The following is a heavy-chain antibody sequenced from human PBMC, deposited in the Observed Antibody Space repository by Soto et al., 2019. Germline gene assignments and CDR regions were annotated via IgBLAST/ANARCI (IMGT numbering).Heavy chain of an antibody. J-gene: IGHJ3*01. D-gene: IGHD3-16*01. CDR2: IIPSFNET. V-gene: IGHV1-69*12. CDR3: ATVGGESKGAFDV. CDR1: GGTFSNYI. Sequence: QVQLVQSGAEVKKPGSSVKVSCKASGGTFSNYIFTWVRQAPGQGPVWVGGIIPSFNETSHAPNFRGRVTITADETTSTLYMYVSSLRADDTAMYYCATVGGESKGAFDVWGQGTLVTVSS.